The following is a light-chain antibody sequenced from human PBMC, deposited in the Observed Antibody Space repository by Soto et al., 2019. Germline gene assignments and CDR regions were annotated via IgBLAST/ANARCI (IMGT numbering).Light chain of an antibody. V-gene: IGKV3-20*01. CDR3: QQYGSSSYT. CDR1: QSVSSSY. CDR2: GAS. J-gene: IGKJ2*01. Sequence: EIVLTQSPGTLSLSPGERATLSCRASQSVSSSYLAWYQQKPGQAPRLLIYGASNRATGIPDRFSGSWSGTDFTLTISRLEPEDFAVYYCQQYGSSSYTFGQGTKLEIK.